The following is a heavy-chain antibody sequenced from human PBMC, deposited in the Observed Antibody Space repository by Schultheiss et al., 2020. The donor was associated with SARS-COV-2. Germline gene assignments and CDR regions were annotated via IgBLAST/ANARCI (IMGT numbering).Heavy chain of an antibody. Sequence: LSLTCAASGFSFSSYWMSWVRQAPGKGLEWVANIKEDESEKYYVDSVKGRFTISRDNSKNTLYLQMNSLRAEDTAVYYCARSLLWFGELFPPEDYYYGMDVWGQGTTVTVSS. D-gene: IGHD3-10*01. V-gene: IGHV3-7*01. CDR1: GFSFSSYW. J-gene: IGHJ6*02. CDR2: IKEDESEK. CDR3: ARSLLWFGELFPPEDYYYGMDV.